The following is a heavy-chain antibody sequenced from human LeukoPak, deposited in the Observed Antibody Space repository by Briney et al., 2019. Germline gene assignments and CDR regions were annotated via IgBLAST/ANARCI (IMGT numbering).Heavy chain of an antibody. J-gene: IGHJ6*02. D-gene: IGHD1-26*01. CDR1: GGSFSGYY. CDR3: AREGWVYYYGMDV. CDR2: INHSGST. V-gene: IGHV4-34*01. Sequence: PSETLSLTCAVYGGSFSGYYWSWIRQPPGKGLEWIGEINHSGSTNYNPSLKSRVTISVDTSKNQFSLKLSPVTAVDTAVYYCAREGWVYYYGMDVWGQGTTVTVSS.